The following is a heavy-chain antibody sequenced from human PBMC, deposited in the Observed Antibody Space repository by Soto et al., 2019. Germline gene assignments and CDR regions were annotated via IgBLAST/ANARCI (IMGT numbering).Heavy chain of an antibody. CDR1: GFPFSHAW. V-gene: IGHV3-15*07. Sequence: PGGSLRLSCAASGFPFSHAWMNWVRQAPGKGLEWVGRIKSKTDGGTTDYAAPVKGRFTISRDDSKNTLYLQMNSLKTEDTAVYYCTRDNMVPFYYYYYGMDVWGQGTTVTVSS. CDR2: IKSKTDGGTT. J-gene: IGHJ6*02. CDR3: TRDNMVPFYYYYYGMDV. D-gene: IGHD3-10*01.